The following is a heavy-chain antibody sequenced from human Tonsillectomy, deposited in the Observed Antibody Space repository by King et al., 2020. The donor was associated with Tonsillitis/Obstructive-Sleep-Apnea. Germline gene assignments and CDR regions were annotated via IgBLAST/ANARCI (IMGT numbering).Heavy chain of an antibody. D-gene: IGHD2-15*01. J-gene: IGHJ1*01. V-gene: IGHV3-7*04. CDR3: ARDAGYCSGGSCARG. CDR1: GCIFRTYW. CDR2: IKEDGSVK. Sequence: VQLVESGGGLVQPGGCLRLACVASGCIFRTYWMSWFRQAPGKGLEWVANIKEDGSVKNYAAFVMGRFTISRDNAQNSLYLQMNSLRAEDTAVYYCARDAGYCSGGSCARGWGQGTLVTVSS.